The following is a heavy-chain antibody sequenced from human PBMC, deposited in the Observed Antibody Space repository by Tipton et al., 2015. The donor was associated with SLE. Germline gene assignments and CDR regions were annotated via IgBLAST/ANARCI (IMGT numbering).Heavy chain of an antibody. J-gene: IGHJ3*02. D-gene: IGHD5-24*01. CDR2: IYTSGST. CDR3: ASAGDGYKYAFDI. Sequence: TLSLTCTVSGGSISSGSYYWSWIRQPAGKGLEWIGRIYTSGSTNYNPSLKSRVTISVDKSKNQFSLKLSSVTAADTAVYYCASAGDGYKYAFDIWGQGTMVTVSS. V-gene: IGHV4-61*02. CDR1: GGSISSGSYY.